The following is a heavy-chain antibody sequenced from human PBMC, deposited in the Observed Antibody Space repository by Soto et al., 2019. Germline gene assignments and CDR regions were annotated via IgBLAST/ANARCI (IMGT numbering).Heavy chain of an antibody. J-gene: IGHJ5*02. CDR1: GFTFSSYA. V-gene: IGHV3-23*01. CDR3: AKGISVVRVNWFDP. CDR2: ISGSGDST. D-gene: IGHD3-10*01. Sequence: GGSLRLSCAASGFTFSSYAMSWVRQAPGKGLEWVSAISGSGDSTYYADSVKGRFTISRDNSKNTLYLQMNSLRAEDTAVYYCAKGISVVRVNWFDPWGQGTLVTVSS.